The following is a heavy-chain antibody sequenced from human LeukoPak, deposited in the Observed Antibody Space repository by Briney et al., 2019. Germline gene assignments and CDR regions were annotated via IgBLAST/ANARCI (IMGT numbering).Heavy chain of an antibody. CDR1: GYTFTSYY. CDR2: INPSGGST. J-gene: IGHJ6*02. V-gene: IGHV1-46*01. D-gene: IGHD6-13*01. Sequence: RASVKVSCKASGYTFTSYYMHWVRQAPGQGLEWMGIINPSGGSTSYAQKFQGRVTMTRDTSTSTVYMELSSLRSEDTAVYYCARELGSIATAGMFYYYYYGMDVWGQGTTVTVSS. CDR3: ARELGSIATAGMFYYYYYGMDV.